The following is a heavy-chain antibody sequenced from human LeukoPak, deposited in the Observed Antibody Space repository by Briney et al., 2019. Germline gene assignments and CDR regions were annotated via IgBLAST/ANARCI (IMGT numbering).Heavy chain of an antibody. CDR1: GGSFSGYY. Sequence: SETLSLTCAVYGGSFSGYYWSWIRQPPGKGLEWIGEINHSGSTNYNPSLKSRVTISVDTSKNQFSLKLSSVTAADTAVYYCARGGDGYNLNPFPLDYWGQGTLVTVSS. D-gene: IGHD5-24*01. CDR3: ARGGDGYNLNPFPLDY. V-gene: IGHV4-34*01. CDR2: INHSGST. J-gene: IGHJ4*02.